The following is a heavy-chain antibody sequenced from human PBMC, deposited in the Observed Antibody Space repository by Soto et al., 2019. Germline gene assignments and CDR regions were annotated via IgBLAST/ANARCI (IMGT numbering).Heavy chain of an antibody. V-gene: IGHV4-34*01. Sequence: QVQLQQWGAGLLKPSETLSLTCAVYGGSFSGYYWSWIRQPPGKGLEWIGEINHSGSTNYNPSLKSRVTISVDTSKNQFCLNVSSVTAAVTALYSGAVGATGGEYVRAWFDHWCQGTLVTVSS. J-gene: IGHJ5*02. CDR3: AVGATGGEYVRAWFDH. D-gene: IGHD5-12*01. CDR1: GGSFSGYY. CDR2: INHSGST.